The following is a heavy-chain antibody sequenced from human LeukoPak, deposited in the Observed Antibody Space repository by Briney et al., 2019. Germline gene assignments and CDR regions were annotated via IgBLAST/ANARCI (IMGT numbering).Heavy chain of an antibody. J-gene: IGHJ4*02. CDR2: FDPEDGET. D-gene: IGHD3-22*01. Sequence: GASVKVSCKVSGYTLTDLSMHWVRQAPGKGLEWMGGFDPEDGETIYAQKSQGRVTMTEDTSTDTAYMELSSLRSEDTAVYYCATTPYYYDSSGSGYYWGQGTLVTVSS. CDR3: ATTPYYYDSSGSGYY. V-gene: IGHV1-24*01. CDR1: GYTLTDLS.